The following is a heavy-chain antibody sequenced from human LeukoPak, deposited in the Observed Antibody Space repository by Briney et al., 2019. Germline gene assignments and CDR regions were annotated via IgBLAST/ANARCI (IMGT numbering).Heavy chain of an antibody. V-gene: IGHV4-39*07. CDR1: GGSISSSSYY. Sequence: SETLSLTCTVSGGSISSSSYYWGWIRQPPGKGLEWIGSIYYSGSTYYNPSLKSRVTISVDTSKNQFSLKLSSVTAADTAVYYCAFWSGYSNFDYWGQGTLVTVSS. CDR2: IYYSGST. J-gene: IGHJ4*02. CDR3: AFWSGYSNFDY. D-gene: IGHD3-3*01.